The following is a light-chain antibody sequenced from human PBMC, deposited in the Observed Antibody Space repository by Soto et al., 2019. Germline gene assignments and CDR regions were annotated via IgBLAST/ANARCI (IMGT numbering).Light chain of an antibody. J-gene: IGKJ1*01. CDR1: QSVSSSY. CDR2: GAS. CDR3: QQYGSSPCT. V-gene: IGKV3-20*01. Sequence: EIVLTQSPGTLSLSPGERATLSCRASQSVSSSYLAWYQQKPGQAPRLLIYGASSRATGIPDRFSGSGSGTDFTLTIGGLEPEDFAVYYCQQYGSSPCTFGQGPKVEIK.